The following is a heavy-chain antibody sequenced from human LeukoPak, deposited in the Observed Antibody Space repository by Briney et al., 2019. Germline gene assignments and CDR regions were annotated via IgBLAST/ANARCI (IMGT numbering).Heavy chain of an antibody. CDR1: GFTVSSNF. CDR3: ASGRRGIIAAGLDY. Sequence: GGSLRLSCAASGFTVSSNFMTWVRQAPGKGLDWVSLIYSGGSTYYADSVKGRFTISRDNSKNTLYLQMNSLRDEDTAVYYCASGRRGIIAAGLDYWGQGTLVTVSS. V-gene: IGHV3-66*01. D-gene: IGHD6-13*01. CDR2: IYSGGST. J-gene: IGHJ4*02.